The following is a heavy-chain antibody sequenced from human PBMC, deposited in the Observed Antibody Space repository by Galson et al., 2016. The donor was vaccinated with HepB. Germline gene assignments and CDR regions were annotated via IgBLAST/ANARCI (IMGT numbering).Heavy chain of an antibody. D-gene: IGHD2-15*01. CDR3: ATSLLGVVVVGASTDVLDH. J-gene: IGHJ4*02. V-gene: IGHV5-10-1*01. Sequence: QSGAEVKKPGESLRISCKGSGYSFTSYWINWVRQMPGKGLEWMGRIDPSASYAHYRKSFKCYVTFSADKSISATYLQWSSLKASYTATFYCATSLLGVVVVGASTDVLDHWGQGTLSTVSS. CDR1: GYSFTSYW. CDR2: IDPSASYA.